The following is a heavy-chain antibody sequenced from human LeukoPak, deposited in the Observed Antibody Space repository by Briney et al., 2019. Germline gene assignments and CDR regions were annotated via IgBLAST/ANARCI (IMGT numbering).Heavy chain of an antibody. CDR2: ISSSSSTI. CDR3: ARDLPYSYDLGSNY. CDR1: GFTFSSYS. J-gene: IGHJ4*02. Sequence: GGSLRLSCAASGFTFSSYSMNWVRQAPGKGLEWVSYISSSSSTIYYADSVKGRFTISRDNAKNSLYLQMNSLRAEDTAVYYCARDLPYSYDLGSNYWGQGTLVTVSS. V-gene: IGHV3-48*01. D-gene: IGHD5-18*01.